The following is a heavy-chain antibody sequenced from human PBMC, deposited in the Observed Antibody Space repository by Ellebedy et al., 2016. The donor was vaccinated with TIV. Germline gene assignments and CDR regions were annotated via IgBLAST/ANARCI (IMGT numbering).Heavy chain of an antibody. Sequence: GSLRLSCTVSGGSISSSSYYWGWIRQPPGKGLEWIGNIYYSGGTYYNPSLKSRVTISVDTSKNRFSLKLSSVTAADTAVYYCAREPDIVATWTGGMDVWGQGTTVTVSS. V-gene: IGHV4-39*07. CDR1: GGSISSSSYY. CDR2: IYYSGGT. D-gene: IGHD5-12*01. CDR3: AREPDIVATWTGGMDV. J-gene: IGHJ6*02.